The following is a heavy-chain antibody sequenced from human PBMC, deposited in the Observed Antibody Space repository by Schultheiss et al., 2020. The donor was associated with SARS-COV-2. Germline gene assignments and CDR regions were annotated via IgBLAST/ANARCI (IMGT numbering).Heavy chain of an antibody. CDR2: IGSGDNT. CDR1: GFTFSSYD. D-gene: IGHD2-15*01. V-gene: IGHV3-13*01. Sequence: GGSLRLSCAASGFTFSSYDMHWVRQATGKGLEWVSGIGSGDNTYYLDSVKGRFTISRDNSKSTLYLQMSSLRAEDTAVYYCAKMSRYCSSGSCYILYGMDVWGQGTTVTVSS. CDR3: AKMSRYCSSGSCYILYGMDV. J-gene: IGHJ6*02.